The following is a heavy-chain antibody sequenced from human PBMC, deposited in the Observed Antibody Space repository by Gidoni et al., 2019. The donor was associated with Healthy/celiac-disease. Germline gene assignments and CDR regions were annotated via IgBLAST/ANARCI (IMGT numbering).Heavy chain of an antibody. Sequence: QVQLVQSGAEVKKPGSSVTVSCKASGGTFSSYAISWVRQAPGQGLEWMGGIIPIFGTANYAQKFQGRVTITADKSTSTAYMELSSLRSEDTAVYYCARDSDYGDYESRGYYYYGMDVWGQGTTVTVSS. D-gene: IGHD4-17*01. CDR3: ARDSDYGDYESRGYYYYGMDV. CDR1: GGTFSSYA. J-gene: IGHJ6*02. V-gene: IGHV1-69*06. CDR2: IIPIFGTA.